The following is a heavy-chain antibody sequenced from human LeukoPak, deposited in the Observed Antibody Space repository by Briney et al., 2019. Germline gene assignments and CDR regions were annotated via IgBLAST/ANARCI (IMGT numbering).Heavy chain of an antibody. CDR3: ARRRMIRGVIIFDY. CDR1: GGSVSSGTYY. J-gene: IGHJ4*02. D-gene: IGHD3-10*01. Sequence: SETLSLTCSVSGGSVSSGTYYETWIRQPPGKGLEWIGHVYFSGTSSYNPSLKSRVTISADTSKNQFSLKLISVTAADTAVYFCARRRMIRGVIIFDYWGPGALVTVSS. CDR2: VYFSGTS. V-gene: IGHV4-61*01.